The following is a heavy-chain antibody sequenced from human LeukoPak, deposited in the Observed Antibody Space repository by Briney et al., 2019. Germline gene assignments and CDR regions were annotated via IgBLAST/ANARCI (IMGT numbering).Heavy chain of an antibody. J-gene: IGHJ4*02. CDR1: GFTFSSSA. CDR3: ARDATQYLRYGYFDY. D-gene: IGHD3-9*01. V-gene: IGHV3-21*01. CDR2: INQISGHI. Sequence: GGSLRLSCAASGFTFSSSAMNLVRQAPGKGLEWVSSINQISGHIYYAESVRGRFSISRDNAKNSVYLQMNSLRAEDTAIYYCARDATQYLRYGYFDYWGPGILVTVSS.